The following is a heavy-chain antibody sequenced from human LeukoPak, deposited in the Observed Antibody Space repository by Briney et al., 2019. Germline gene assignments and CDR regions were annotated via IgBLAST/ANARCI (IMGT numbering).Heavy chain of an antibody. J-gene: IGHJ4*02. D-gene: IGHD6-19*01. CDR2: IYYSGST. CDR3: ARLGRYSSHFDY. CDR1: GGSISSGGYY. V-gene: IGHV4-31*03. Sequence: SSETLSLTCTVSGGSISSGGYYWSWIRQHPGKGLEWIRYIYYSGSTYYNPSLKSRVTISVDTSKNQFSLKLSSVTAADTAVYYCARLGRYSSHFDYWGQGTLVTVSS.